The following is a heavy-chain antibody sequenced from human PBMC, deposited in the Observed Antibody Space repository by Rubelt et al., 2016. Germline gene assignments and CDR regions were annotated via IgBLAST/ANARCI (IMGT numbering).Heavy chain of an antibody. V-gene: IGHV1-18*01. D-gene: IGHD2-2*01. CDR3: TGGYCSSANCLFNWFDP. Sequence: QLQLVQSGAEVKKPGASVKVSCKASGYTFPTYGISWVRQAPGQGLEWMGWISAYNDDTKYAQKLQGSVTMPTDTSTSPAYMGLRSLRCDDTAMYFCTGGYCSSANCLFNWFDPWGQGTLVTVSS. J-gene: IGHJ5*02. CDR2: ISAYNDDT. CDR1: GYTFPTYG.